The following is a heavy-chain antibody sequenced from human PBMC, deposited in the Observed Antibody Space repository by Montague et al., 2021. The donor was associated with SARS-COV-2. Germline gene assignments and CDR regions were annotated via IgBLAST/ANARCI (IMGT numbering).Heavy chain of an antibody. Sequence: SQTLSLTCAVHGGSFSGYYWNWIRQRPGEGLEWIGEINHGGSTNYNPSLKNRLTISADTSKNQFSLKLTSVAATDTAVYYCARLRDGVVPSPILGIGPYFTYYYMDVWGKGTTVTVS. V-gene: IGHV4-34*01. CDR2: INHGGST. CDR1: GGSFSGYY. CDR3: ARLRDGVVPSPILGIGPYFTYYYMDV. J-gene: IGHJ6*03. D-gene: IGHD2-15*01.